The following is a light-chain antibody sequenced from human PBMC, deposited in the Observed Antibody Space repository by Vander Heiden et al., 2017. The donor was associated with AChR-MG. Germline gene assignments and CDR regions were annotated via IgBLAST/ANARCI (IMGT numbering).Light chain of an antibody. V-gene: IGLV3-21*02. Sequence: SYVLTQPPSVSVAPGQTARITCRGNNIGSRSVHWYQQSPGQAPVLVVYDDSDRPSGIPERFSGSNSGNTATLTISRVEAGDEADYYCQVWDSSSDHVVFGGGTKVTVL. CDR3: QVWDSSSDHVV. J-gene: IGLJ2*01. CDR2: DDS. CDR1: NIGSRS.